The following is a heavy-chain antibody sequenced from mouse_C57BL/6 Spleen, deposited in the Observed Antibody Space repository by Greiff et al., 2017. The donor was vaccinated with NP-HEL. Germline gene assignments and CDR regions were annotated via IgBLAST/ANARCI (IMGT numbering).Heavy chain of an antibody. D-gene: IGHD1-1*01. Sequence: VQLQQSGPELVKPGASVKISCKASGYAFSSSWMNWVKQRPGKGLEWIGRIYPGDGDTNYNGKFKGKATLTADKSSSTAYMQLSSLTSEDSAVYFCAREDTTVVAPGAMDYWGQGTSVTVSS. V-gene: IGHV1-82*01. J-gene: IGHJ4*01. CDR2: IYPGDGDT. CDR3: AREDTTVVAPGAMDY. CDR1: GYAFSSSW.